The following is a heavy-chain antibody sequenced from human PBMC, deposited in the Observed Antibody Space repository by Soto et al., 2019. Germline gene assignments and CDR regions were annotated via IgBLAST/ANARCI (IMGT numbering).Heavy chain of an antibody. J-gene: IGHJ6*02. V-gene: IGHV3-53*02. Sequence: EVQLVETGGGLIQPGGSLRLSCAASGFTVSSNYMSWVRQAPGKGLEWVSVIYSGGSTYYADSVKGRFTISRDNSKNTLYRQMNSLRAEDTAVYYCARDNTYYYYGMDVWGQGTTVTVSS. CDR1: GFTVSSNY. CDR3: ARDNTYYYYGMDV. CDR2: IYSGGST.